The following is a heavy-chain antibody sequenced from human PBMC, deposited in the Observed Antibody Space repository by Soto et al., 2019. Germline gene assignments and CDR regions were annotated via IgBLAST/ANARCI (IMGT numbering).Heavy chain of an antibody. J-gene: IGHJ4*02. CDR3: AKGVSQYSPLALFDY. Sequence: TGGSLRLSCAASGFTFISYAMSWVRQAPGKGLEWVSTISGSDGRTYSTDSVKGRFTISRDNSRNTAYLQMNSLRVEDTAVYYCAKGVSQYSPLALFDYWGRGTLVTVSS. D-gene: IGHD2-15*01. CDR1: GFTFISYA. CDR2: ISGSDGRT. V-gene: IGHV3-23*01.